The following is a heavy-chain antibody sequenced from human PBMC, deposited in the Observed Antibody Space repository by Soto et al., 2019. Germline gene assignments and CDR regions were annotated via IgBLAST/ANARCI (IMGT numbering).Heavy chain of an antibody. CDR1: GGAMNDFY. CDR2: VSYAGVT. Sequence: ASETLSLTCSVSGGAMNDFYWTWIRQPPGKGLEWIAHVSYAGVTKYNPSLQSRATISVDTSKSHFSLNLNSVSAADTAIYYCARHSNRHQWLDSWGQGTLVTVSS. V-gene: IGHV4-59*08. CDR3: ARHSNRHQWLDS. D-gene: IGHD6-19*01. J-gene: IGHJ4*02.